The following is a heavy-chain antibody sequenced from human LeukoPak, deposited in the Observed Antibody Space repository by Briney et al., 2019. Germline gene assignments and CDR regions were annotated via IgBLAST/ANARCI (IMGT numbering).Heavy chain of an antibody. CDR1: GFTFSSYS. Sequence: PGGSLRLSCAASGFTFSSYSMNWVRQAPGKGLEWVSYISSSSTIYYADSVKGRFTISRDNAKNSLYLQMNSLRAEDTAVYYCAKAVSSGWPKGYYFDYWGQGTLVTVSS. J-gene: IGHJ4*02. V-gene: IGHV3-48*01. CDR3: AKAVSSGWPKGYYFDY. D-gene: IGHD6-19*01. CDR2: ISSSSTI.